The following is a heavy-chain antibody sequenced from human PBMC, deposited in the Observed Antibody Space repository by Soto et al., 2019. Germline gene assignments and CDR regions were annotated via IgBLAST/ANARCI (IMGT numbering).Heavy chain of an antibody. CDR2: ISSNGRST. D-gene: IGHD2-8*01. V-gene: IGHV3-64*01. CDR1: GFTFSTYA. Sequence: WGSLRLSCATSGFTFSTYAMHWVRQAPRKRLEYVSAISSNGRSTYYANSVKGRFTISRDNSKNTLYLQMDSLRAEDMAVYYCARDRCTNGVCYAPSDYWGQGTLVTVSS. CDR3: ARDRCTNGVCYAPSDY. J-gene: IGHJ4*02.